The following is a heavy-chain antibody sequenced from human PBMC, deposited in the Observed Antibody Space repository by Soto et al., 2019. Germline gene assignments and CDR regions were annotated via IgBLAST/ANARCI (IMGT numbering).Heavy chain of an antibody. CDR3: ARVERGTATTVVDAFDI. V-gene: IGHV4-34*01. J-gene: IGHJ3*02. CDR1: GGSVNSGNYY. Sequence: QVQLQQWGAGLLKPSETLSLTCAVNGGSVNSGNYYWSWIRQPPGKGLEWIGEMSHSGGTHFNPYLKRRVTVSVETSKNQFSLKMSSVTAADTALYYCARVERGTATTVVDAFDIWGPGTMVTVSS. D-gene: IGHD1-1*01. CDR2: MSHSGGT.